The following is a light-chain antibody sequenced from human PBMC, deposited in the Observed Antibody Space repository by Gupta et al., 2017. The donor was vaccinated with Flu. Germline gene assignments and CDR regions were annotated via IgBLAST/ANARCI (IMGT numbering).Light chain of an antibody. CDR2: DAS. V-gene: IGKV3-11*01. CDR3: QQRSNWPLMYS. J-gene: IGKJ2*03. CDR1: QSVSSY. Sequence: EIVLTQSPATLSLSPGERATLSCRASQSVSSYLAWYQQKPGQAPRLLIYDASNRATGIPSRFSGSGSGPDFPLTISSLEPEDFAVYYCQQRSNWPLMYSFGQGTKLEIK.